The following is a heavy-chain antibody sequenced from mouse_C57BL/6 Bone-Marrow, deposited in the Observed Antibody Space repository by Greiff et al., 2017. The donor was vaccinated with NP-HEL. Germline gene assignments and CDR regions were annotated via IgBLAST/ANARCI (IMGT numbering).Heavy chain of an antibody. V-gene: IGHV1-76*01. CDR3: ARGDYYGSSG. Sequence: QVQLQQSGAELVRPGASVKLSCKASGYTFTDYYINWVKQRPGQGLEWIARFYPGSGNTYYNEKFKGKATLTAEKSSSTAYMQLSSLTSEDSAVYFCARGDYYGSSGWGQGTLVTVSA. CDR2: FYPGSGNT. D-gene: IGHD1-1*01. CDR1: GYTFTDYY. J-gene: IGHJ3*01.